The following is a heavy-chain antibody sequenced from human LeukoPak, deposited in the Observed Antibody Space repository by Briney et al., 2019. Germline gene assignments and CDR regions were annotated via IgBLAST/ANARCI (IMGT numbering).Heavy chain of an antibody. CDR1: GFTFSNYA. CDR2: LSGGGASS. J-gene: IGHJ4*02. Sequence: GGSLRLSCAASGFTFSNYAMSWVRQAPGKGLEWVSGLSGGGASSYYADSVKGRFTISRDNSKNTLYLQMNSLRAEDTAVYYCAKEHIVGATIFDYWGQGTLVTVSS. V-gene: IGHV3-23*01. D-gene: IGHD1-26*01. CDR3: AKEHIVGATIFDY.